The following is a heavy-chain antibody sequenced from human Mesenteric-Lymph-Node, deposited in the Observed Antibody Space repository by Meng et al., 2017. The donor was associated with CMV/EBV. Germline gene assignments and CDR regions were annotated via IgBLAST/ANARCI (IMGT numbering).Heavy chain of an antibody. V-gene: IGHV3-74*01. CDR3: ARDDYEFWSGYYFHYSYYTMDV. D-gene: IGHD3-3*01. Sequence: GESLKISCAASGFTFSSYWMHWVRQVPGKGLVWVSRINSDGSSTSYADSVKGRVIISRDNSNNTLYLQMDSLRPEDTAVYYCARDDYEFWSGYYFHYSYYTMDVWGQGTTVTVSS. CDR2: INSDGSST. CDR1: GFTFSSYW. J-gene: IGHJ6*02.